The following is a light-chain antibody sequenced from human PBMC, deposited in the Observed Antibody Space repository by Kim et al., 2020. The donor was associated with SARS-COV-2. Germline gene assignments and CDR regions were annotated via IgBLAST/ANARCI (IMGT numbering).Light chain of an antibody. CDR3: QQYNTYWT. J-gene: IGKJ1*01. CDR2: DAS. V-gene: IGKV1-5*01. Sequence: SASIGDRVTITCRASHTVRGWLAWYQQKPGKAPKLLIYDASTLKSGVPSRFSGSGSGTEFTLTINSLQPDDFATYYCQQYNTYWTFAQGTKVDIK. CDR1: HTVRGW.